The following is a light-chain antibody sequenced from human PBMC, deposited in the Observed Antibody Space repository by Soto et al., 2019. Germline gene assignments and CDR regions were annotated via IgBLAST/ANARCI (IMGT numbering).Light chain of an antibody. CDR3: SSYTTSSSYV. V-gene: IGLV2-14*01. Sequence: QSALTQPASVSGSPGQSITISCTGTSSDVGGYIYVSWYQQHPGKAPKLMIYDVTSRPSGVSYRSSGSKSGNTASLTISGLQAQEEADYYCSSYTTSSSYVFGTVTKVTVL. CDR2: DVT. CDR1: SSDVGGYIY. J-gene: IGLJ1*01.